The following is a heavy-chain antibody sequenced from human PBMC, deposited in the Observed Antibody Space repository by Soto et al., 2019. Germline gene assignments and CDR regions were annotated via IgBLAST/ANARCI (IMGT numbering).Heavy chain of an antibody. CDR1: GYTFTSYG. J-gene: IGHJ6*02. CDR3: ARIRGDNDFGIGYPVFSGMDV. D-gene: IGHD3-3*01. Sequence: ASVKVSCKASGYTFTSYGISWVRQAPGEGLEWMGWISAYIGKPNYAQKFQGRVTITTDTSTSTAYMELRSLRSEDTAVYYCARIRGDNDFGIGYPVFSGMDVWGQGTTVTFSS. V-gene: IGHV1-18*01. CDR2: ISAYIGKP.